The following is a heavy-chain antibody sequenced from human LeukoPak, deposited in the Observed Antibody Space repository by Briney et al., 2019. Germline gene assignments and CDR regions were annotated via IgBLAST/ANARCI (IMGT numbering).Heavy chain of an antibody. CDR3: AKEGVSYSGWYHSVYFQH. CDR2: ISGSGGST. CDR1: GFTFSSYA. V-gene: IGHV3-23*01. D-gene: IGHD6-19*01. Sequence: GGSLRLSCAASGFTFSSYAMSWVRQAPGKGLEWVSAISGSGGSTYYADSVKGRFTISRDNSKNTLYLQMNSLRAEDTAVYYCAKEGVSYSGWYHSVYFQHWGQGTLVTVSS. J-gene: IGHJ1*01.